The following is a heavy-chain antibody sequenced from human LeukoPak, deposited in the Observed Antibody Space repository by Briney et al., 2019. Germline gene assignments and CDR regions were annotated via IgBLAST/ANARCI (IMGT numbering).Heavy chain of an antibody. D-gene: IGHD3-10*01. Sequence: PGGSLRLSCAASGFTFSSYWMSWVRQATGKGLEWVANINRDGGEKYHVDSVKGRFTISRDNAKNSLYLQMNSLRTEDTAIYYCARAPEGSGSSYYFDYWGQGILVTVSS. V-gene: IGHV3-7*01. CDR2: INRDGGEK. CDR1: GFTFSSYW. J-gene: IGHJ4*02. CDR3: ARAPEGSGSSYYFDY.